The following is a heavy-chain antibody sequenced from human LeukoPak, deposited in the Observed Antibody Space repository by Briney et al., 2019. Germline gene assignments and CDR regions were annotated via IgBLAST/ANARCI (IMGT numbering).Heavy chain of an antibody. Sequence: GGSLRLSCAASGFTFSSYAMIWVRQAPGKGLEWVSTISGSGGTTYYPESVKGQFTISRDSSKNTLYLRMNSLRAEDTAIYYCAKGHDFWSGYYEYWGQGTLVTISS. V-gene: IGHV3-23*01. D-gene: IGHD3-3*01. CDR1: GFTFSSYA. J-gene: IGHJ4*02. CDR2: ISGSGGTT. CDR3: AKGHDFWSGYYEY.